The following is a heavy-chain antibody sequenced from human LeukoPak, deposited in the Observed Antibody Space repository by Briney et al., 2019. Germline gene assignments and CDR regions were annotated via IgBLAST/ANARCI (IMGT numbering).Heavy chain of an antibody. CDR3: AKGAGPRGYYDSSGYYFFDY. Sequence: GGSLRLSCAASGVTVDDFAMRWIRQAPGKGLEWISGVSWNSGKIDDADSVKGRFTISRDNAKTSLYLQMHSLRAEDTALYYCAKGAGPRGYYDSSGYYFFDYWGQGTRVTVSS. J-gene: IGHJ4*02. CDR2: VSWNSGKI. V-gene: IGHV3-9*01. CDR1: GVTVDDFA. D-gene: IGHD3-22*01.